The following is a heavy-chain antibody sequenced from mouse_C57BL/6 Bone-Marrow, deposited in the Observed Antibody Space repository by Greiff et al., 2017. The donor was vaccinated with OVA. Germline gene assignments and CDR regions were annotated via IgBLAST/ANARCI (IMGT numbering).Heavy chain of an antibody. J-gene: IGHJ2*01. CDR3: ARYQFRGYFDY. D-gene: IGHD3-3*01. V-gene: IGHV1-19*01. CDR1: GYTFTDYY. CDR2: INPYNGGT. Sequence: EVQLQQSGPVLVKPGASVKMSCKASGYTFTDYYMNWVKQSHGKSLEWIGVINPYNGGTSYNQKFKGKATLTVDKSSSTAYMELNSLTSEDSAVYYCARYQFRGYFDYWGQGTTLTGSS.